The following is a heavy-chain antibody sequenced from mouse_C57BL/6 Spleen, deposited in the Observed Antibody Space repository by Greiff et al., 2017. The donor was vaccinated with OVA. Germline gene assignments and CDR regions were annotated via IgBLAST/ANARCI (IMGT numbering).Heavy chain of an antibody. J-gene: IGHJ2*01. CDR3: ARGGNFYFDY. CDR2: INPNNGGT. Sequence: VKQSHGKSLEWIGDINPNNGGTSYNQKFKGKATLTVDKSSSTAYMELRSLTSEDSAVYYCARGGNFYFDYWGQGTTLTVSS. D-gene: IGHD2-1*01. V-gene: IGHV1-26*01.